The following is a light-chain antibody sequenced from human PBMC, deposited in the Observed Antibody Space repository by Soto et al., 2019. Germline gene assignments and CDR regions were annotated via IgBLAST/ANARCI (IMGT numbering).Light chain of an antibody. CDR2: EVT. V-gene: IGLV2-23*02. CDR3: CSYAGTNTLL. CDR1: SSDVGTYNL. Sequence: QSVLTQPASVSGSPGQSITISCTGTSSDVGTYNLVYWYQHHPGKAPKVMIYEVTKRPSGVSNRFSGSKSGNTASLPISGLQSEDEGDDFCCSYAGTNTLLFGGGTKLTVL. J-gene: IGLJ3*02.